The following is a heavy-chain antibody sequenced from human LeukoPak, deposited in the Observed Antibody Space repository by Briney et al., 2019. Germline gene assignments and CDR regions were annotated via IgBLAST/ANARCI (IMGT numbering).Heavy chain of an antibody. J-gene: IGHJ4*02. CDR2: LKSKTEDVLT. CDR3: TTAYTSGDGYNLQYFDY. V-gene: IGHV3-15*01. Sequence: GGSLRLSCAASGFTFSNAWMSWVRQAPGKGLEWVGRLKSKTEDVLTEYAAPVKGRFTSSRDDSKNTLYLQMNSLKNEDTAVYYCTTAYTSGDGYNLQYFDYWGQGTLVTVSS. CDR1: GFTFSNAW. D-gene: IGHD5-24*01.